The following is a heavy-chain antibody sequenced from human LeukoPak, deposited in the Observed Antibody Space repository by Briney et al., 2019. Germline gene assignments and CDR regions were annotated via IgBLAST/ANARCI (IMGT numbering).Heavy chain of an antibody. V-gene: IGHV3-23*01. J-gene: IGHJ4*02. D-gene: IGHD2-2*01. CDR2: ISGGGGGT. Sequence: QPGGSLRLSCAASGFTFINYAMSWVRQAPGKGLEWVSAISGGGGGTYYADSVKGRFTISRDSSKNTLYLQMNSLRAEDTAVYYCTKDSDCTSTSCFFDFWGQGILVTVSS. CDR3: TKDSDCTSTSCFFDF. CDR1: GFTFINYA.